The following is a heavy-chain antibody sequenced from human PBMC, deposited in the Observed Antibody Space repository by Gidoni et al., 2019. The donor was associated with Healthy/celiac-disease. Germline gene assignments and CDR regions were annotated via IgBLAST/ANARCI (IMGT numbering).Heavy chain of an antibody. V-gene: IGHV5-51*01. CDR2: IYPGDSDT. Sequence: EVQLVQSGAEVKKPGESLKISCTGYGYSFTSYWIGWVRQMPGKGLEWMGIIYPGDSDTRYSPSFQGQVTISADKSISTAYLQWSSLKASDTAMYYCARHEDIVVVPAAQAPDYWGQGTLVTVSS. D-gene: IGHD2-2*01. J-gene: IGHJ4*02. CDR3: ARHEDIVVVPAAQAPDY. CDR1: GYSFTSYW.